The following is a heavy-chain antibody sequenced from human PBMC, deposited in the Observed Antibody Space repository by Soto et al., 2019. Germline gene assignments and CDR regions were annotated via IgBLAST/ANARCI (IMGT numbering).Heavy chain of an antibody. D-gene: IGHD3-22*01. CDR1: GYTFTGYY. CDR3: ARARVPDSSGYYYFFDY. V-gene: IGHV1-2*04. Sequence: QVQLVQSGAEVKKPGASVKVSCKASGYTFTGYYMHWVRQAPGQGLEWMGWINPNSGGTNYAQKFQGWVTMTRDTSISTAYMELSRLRSDDTAVYYCARARVPDSSGYYYFFDYWGQGTLVTVSS. CDR2: INPNSGGT. J-gene: IGHJ4*02.